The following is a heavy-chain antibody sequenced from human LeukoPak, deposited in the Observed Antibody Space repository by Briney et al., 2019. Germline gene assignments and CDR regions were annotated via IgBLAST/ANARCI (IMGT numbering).Heavy chain of an antibody. CDR3: ARVALPLTAAGILEY. CDR2: ISRSAAT. CDR1: GFILSNYG. J-gene: IGHJ4*02. D-gene: IGHD6-13*01. V-gene: IGHV3-23*01. Sequence: GGSLRLSCGACGFILSNYGINGVRRTPGKGGEGGSGISRSAATYYGDPVKGRFTITRENSKKTLVLQMTNLRADDTALYYCARVALPLTAAGILEYWGQGTLVTVSS.